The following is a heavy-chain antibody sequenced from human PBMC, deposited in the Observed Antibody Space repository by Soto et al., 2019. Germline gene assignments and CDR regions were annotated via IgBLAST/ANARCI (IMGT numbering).Heavy chain of an antibody. CDR2: ISAYNGNT. CDR3: ARVSLEWLLVDY. D-gene: IGHD3-3*01. J-gene: IGHJ4*02. CDR1: GYTFTSYG. V-gene: IGHV1-18*04. Sequence: ASVKVSCKASGYTFTSYGIIWVRQAPGQGLEWMGWISAYNGNTNYAQKLQGRVTMTTDTSTSTAYMELRSLRSDDTAVYYCARVSLEWLLVDYWGQGTMVTVSS.